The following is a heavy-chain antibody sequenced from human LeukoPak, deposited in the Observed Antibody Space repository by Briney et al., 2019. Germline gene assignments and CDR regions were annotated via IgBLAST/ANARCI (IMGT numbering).Heavy chain of an antibody. CDR1: GYTLTSYG. CDR3: ARESCSGGSCYVGGDDY. V-gene: IGHV1-18*01. Sequence: ASVKVSCKASGYTLTSYGISWVRQAPGQGLEWMGWISAYNGNTNCAQKLQGRVTMTTDTSTSTAYMELRSLRSDDTAVYYCARESCSGGSCYVGGDDYWGQGTLVTVSS. CDR2: ISAYNGNT. J-gene: IGHJ4*02. D-gene: IGHD2-15*01.